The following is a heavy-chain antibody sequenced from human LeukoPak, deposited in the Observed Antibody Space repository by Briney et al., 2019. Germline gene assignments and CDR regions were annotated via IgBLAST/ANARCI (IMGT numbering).Heavy chain of an antibody. CDR2: ISAYNGNT. J-gene: IGHJ3*02. V-gene: IGHV1-18*01. D-gene: IGHD3-22*01. Sequence: ASVKVSCKAPGYTFTSYGISWVRQAPGQGLEWMGWISAYNGNTNYAQKLQGRVTMTTDTFTSTAYMELRSLRSDDTAVYYCARESAGYDNAFDIWGQGTMVTVSS. CDR1: GYTFTSYG. CDR3: ARESAGYDNAFDI.